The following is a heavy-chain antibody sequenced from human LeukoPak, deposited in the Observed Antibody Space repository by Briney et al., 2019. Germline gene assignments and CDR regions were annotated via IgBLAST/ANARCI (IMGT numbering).Heavy chain of an antibody. D-gene: IGHD5-18*01. Sequence: GGSLRLSCAASGFTFSSYAMHWVRQAPAKGREWVAVISYDGSNKYYADSVKGRFTISRDNSKNTLYLQMNSLRAEDTAVYYCARPRIQLVYYYGMDVWGQGTTVTVSS. CDR2: ISYDGSNK. CDR1: GFTFSSYA. J-gene: IGHJ6*02. CDR3: ARPRIQLVYYYGMDV. V-gene: IGHV3-30*04.